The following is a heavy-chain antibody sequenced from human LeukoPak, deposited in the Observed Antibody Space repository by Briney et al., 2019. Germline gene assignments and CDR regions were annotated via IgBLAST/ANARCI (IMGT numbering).Heavy chain of an antibody. CDR3: AILSGLEYLAAAAPKDFDY. V-gene: IGHV1-69*13. CDR2: IIPIFGTA. CDR1: GGTFSSYA. Sequence: SVKVSCKASGGTFSSYAISWVRQAPGQGLEWMGGIIPIFGTANYAQKFQGRVTITADESTSTAYMELSSLRSEDTAVYYCAILSGLEYLAAAAPKDFDYWGQGTLVTVSS. D-gene: IGHD6-13*01. J-gene: IGHJ4*02.